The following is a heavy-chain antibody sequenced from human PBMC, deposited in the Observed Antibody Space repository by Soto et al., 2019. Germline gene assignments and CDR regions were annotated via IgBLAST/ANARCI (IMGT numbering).Heavy chain of an antibody. Sequence: GGSLRLSCAASGFTFSSYWMSWVRQAPGKGLEWVANIKQDGSEKYYVDSVKGRFTISRDNAKNSLYLQMNSLRAEDRAVYYCVRDWGYSSSWYDYWGQGTLVTVSS. J-gene: IGHJ4*02. CDR2: IKQDGSEK. V-gene: IGHV3-7*01. CDR1: GFTFSSYW. D-gene: IGHD6-13*01. CDR3: VRDWGYSSSWYDY.